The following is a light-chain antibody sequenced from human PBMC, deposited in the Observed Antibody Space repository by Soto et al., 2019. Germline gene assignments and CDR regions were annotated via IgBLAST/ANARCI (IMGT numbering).Light chain of an antibody. CDR3: QQYNNWPRT. Sequence: EIVLTQSPVTLSLSTVERATLSCMASQSVTSSYLAWYQQKPGQAPRLLIYGASSRATGIPDRFSGSGSGTEFTLTISSLQSEDFAVYYCQQYNNWPRTFGQGTKVDIK. CDR1: QSVTSSY. J-gene: IGKJ1*01. CDR2: GAS. V-gene: IGKV3-20*01.